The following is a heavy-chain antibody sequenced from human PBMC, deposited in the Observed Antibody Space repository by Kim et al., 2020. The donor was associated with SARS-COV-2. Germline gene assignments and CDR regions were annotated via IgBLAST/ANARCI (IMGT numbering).Heavy chain of an antibody. D-gene: IGHD6-6*01. Sequence: SETLSLTCTVSGGSISSNSYYWHWIRQPPGKGLECIGTIYYNGNTYYNPSLKSRLTMSVDTSKNQFSLKLSSVTAADTAVYYCARQQGGSSRFDYWGQGTLVTVSS. V-gene: IGHV4-39*01. CDR1: GGSISSNSYY. CDR2: IYYNGNT. J-gene: IGHJ4*02. CDR3: ARQQGGSSRFDY.